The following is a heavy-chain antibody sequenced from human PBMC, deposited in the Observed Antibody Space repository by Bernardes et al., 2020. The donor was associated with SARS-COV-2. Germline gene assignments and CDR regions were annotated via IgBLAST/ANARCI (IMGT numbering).Heavy chain of an antibody. D-gene: IGHD2-2*01. CDR1: GFTFSSYA. V-gene: IGHV3-30*04. J-gene: IGHJ4*02. CDR2: ISYDGSNK. CDR3: ALGIVVVPAASVARQN. Sequence: GGSLRLSCAASGFTFSSYAMHWVRQAPGKGLEWVAVISYDGSNKYYADSVKGRFTISRDNSKNTLYLQMNSLRAEDTAVYYCALGIVVVPAASVARQNWGQGTLVTVSS.